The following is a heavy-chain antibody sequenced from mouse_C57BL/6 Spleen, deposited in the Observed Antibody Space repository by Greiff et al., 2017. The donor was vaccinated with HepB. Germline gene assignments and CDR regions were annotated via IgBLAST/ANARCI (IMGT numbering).Heavy chain of an antibody. V-gene: IGHV1-69*01. J-gene: IGHJ4*01. D-gene: IGHD1-1*01. CDR2: IDPSDSYT. CDR1: GYTFTSYW. CDR3: ARSVITTVVATHYYAMDY. Sequence: QVQLQQPGAELVMPGASVKLSCKASGYTFTSYWMHWVKQRPGQGLEWIGEIDPSDSYTNYNQKFKGKSTLTVDKSSSTAYMQLSSLTSEDSAVYYCARSVITTVVATHYYAMDYWGQGTSVTVSS.